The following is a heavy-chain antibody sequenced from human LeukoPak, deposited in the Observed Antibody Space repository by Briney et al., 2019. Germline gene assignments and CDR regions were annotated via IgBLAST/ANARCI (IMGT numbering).Heavy chain of an antibody. D-gene: IGHD2-2*01. CDR1: GFTFSSYS. CDR2: ISSSSSYI. CDR3: ARRYLGYCSSTSCYLDY. Sequence: GSLRLSCAASGFTFSSYSMNWVRQAPGKGLEWVSSISSSSSYIYYADSVKGRFTISRDNAKNSLYLQMNSLRAEDTAVYYCARRYLGYCSSTSCYLDYWGQGTLVTVSS. V-gene: IGHV3-21*01. J-gene: IGHJ4*02.